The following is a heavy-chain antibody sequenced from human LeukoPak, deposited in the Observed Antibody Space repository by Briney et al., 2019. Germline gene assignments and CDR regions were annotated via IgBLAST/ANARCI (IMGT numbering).Heavy chain of an antibody. J-gene: IGHJ4*02. CDR2: ISPSSSTI. CDR3: ARTGSTLEF. D-gene: IGHD2-2*01. V-gene: IGHV3-48*01. Sequence: GGSLRLSCAASGFAFNTYAMSWVRRAPGKGLEWISYISPSSSTIFYADSVKGRFTISRDNAKNSMFLRMNSLRAEDTALYYCARTGSTLEFWGQGTLVTVSS. CDR1: GFAFNTYA.